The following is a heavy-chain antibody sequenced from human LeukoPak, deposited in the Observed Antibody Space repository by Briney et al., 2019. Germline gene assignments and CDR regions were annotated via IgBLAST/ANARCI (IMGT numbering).Heavy chain of an antibody. CDR2: MKGDGSHI. CDR1: GFTFSSYH. V-gene: IGHV3-7*01. CDR3: ARLFGGVTTYDY. Sequence: PGGSLRLSCEVSGFTFSSYHMNWVRQAPGRGLQWVASMKGDGSHIYYVDSVKGRFTISRDNARNSLYLQMNSLRVEDTAVYYCARLFGGVTTYDYWGQGALVTISS. D-gene: IGHD2-21*02. J-gene: IGHJ4*02.